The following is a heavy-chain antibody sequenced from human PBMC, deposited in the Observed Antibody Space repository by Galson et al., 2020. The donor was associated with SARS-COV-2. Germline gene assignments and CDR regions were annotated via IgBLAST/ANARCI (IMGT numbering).Heavy chain of an antibody. CDR1: GFPFSTYS. D-gene: IGHD5-18*01. J-gene: IGHJ6*02. Sequence: NSGGSLRLSCAASGFPFSTYSMNWVRLAPGKGLEWVSSISTSSSYTYYVDSVKGRFSITRDNPRDSLYLQMNSLRAEDTAVYYCARDEGIRGYNYGRLYYGMDVWGQGTTVTVSS. CDR3: ARDEGIRGYNYGRLYYGMDV. CDR2: ISTSSSYT. V-gene: IGHV3-21*01.